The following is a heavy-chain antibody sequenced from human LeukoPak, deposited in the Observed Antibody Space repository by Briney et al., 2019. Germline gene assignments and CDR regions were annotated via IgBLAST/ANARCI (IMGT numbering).Heavy chain of an antibody. CDR3: AKDADIVVVPAAINYYGMDV. V-gene: IGHV3-53*01. CDR2: IYSGGST. CDR1: GFTVSSNY. J-gene: IGHJ6*02. Sequence: GGSLRLSCAASGFTVSSNYMSWVRQAPGKGLEWVSVIYSGGSTYYADSVKGRFTISRDNSRNTLYLQMNSLRAEDTAVYYCAKDADIVVVPAAINYYGMDVWGQGTTVTVSS. D-gene: IGHD2-2*01.